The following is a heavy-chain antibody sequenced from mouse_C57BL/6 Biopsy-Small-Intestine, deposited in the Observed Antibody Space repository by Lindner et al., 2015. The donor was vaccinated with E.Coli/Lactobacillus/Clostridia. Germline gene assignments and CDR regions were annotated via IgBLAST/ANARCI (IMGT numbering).Heavy chain of an antibody. Sequence: TLTSYWIHWVKQGPGQGLEWIEYINPSSDYTEHNQKFKDKATLTADKSSSTAYMQLSSLTSEDSAVYYCARSLYPGYFDYWGQGTTLTVSS. J-gene: IGHJ2*01. CDR3: ARSLYPGYFDY. V-gene: IGHV1-4*01. CDR2: INPSSDYT. D-gene: IGHD2-1*01. CDR1: TLTSYW.